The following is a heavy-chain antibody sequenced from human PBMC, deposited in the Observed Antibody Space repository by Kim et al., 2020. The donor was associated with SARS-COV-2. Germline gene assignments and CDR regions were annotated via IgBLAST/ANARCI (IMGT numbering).Heavy chain of an antibody. J-gene: IGHJ6*02. CDR2: INHSGST. CDR1: GGSFSGYY. CDR3: ARRRSGGYLYYYGMDV. Sequence: SETLSLTCAVYGGSFSGYYWSWIRQPPGKGLEWIGEINHSGSTNYNPSLKSRVTISVDTSKNQFSLKLSSVTAADTAVYYCARRRSGGYLYYYGMDVWGQGTTVTVSS. V-gene: IGHV4-34*01. D-gene: IGHD3-10*01.